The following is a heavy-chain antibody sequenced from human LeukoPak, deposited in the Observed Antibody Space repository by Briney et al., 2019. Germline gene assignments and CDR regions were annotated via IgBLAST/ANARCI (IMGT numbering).Heavy chain of an antibody. CDR3: ARMDYYTSGTYTYPNFDY. D-gene: IGHD3-10*01. J-gene: IGHJ4*02. Sequence: GGSLRLSCAASGFTFSRFWMSWVRQAPGQGLEWVATIKQDGSETYYVDSVKGRFTISRDNAKNSLHLQMNSLRAEDAAVFYCARMDYYTSGTYTYPNFDYWGQGTLVTVSS. CDR2: IKQDGSET. V-gene: IGHV3-7*03. CDR1: GFTFSRFW.